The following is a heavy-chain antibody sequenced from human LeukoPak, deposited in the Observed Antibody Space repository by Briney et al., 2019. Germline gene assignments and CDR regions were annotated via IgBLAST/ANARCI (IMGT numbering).Heavy chain of an antibody. CDR3: VRDRELNY. CDR2: IYNSGST. D-gene: IGHD1-7*01. Sequence: SETLSLTCTVSGDSMTTYYWSWIRQPPGKGLEWIGYIYNSGSTSYNPSLKSRATISADTSKNQFSLKLSSVTAADTAVYYCVRDRELNYWGQGTLVTVSS. CDR1: GDSMTTYY. J-gene: IGHJ4*02. V-gene: IGHV4-59*01.